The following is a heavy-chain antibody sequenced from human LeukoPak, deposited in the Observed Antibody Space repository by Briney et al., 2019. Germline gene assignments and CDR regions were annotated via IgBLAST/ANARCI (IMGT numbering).Heavy chain of an antibody. CDR2: IYYTGST. CDR3: ARGGVGLPMDY. V-gene: IGHV4-59*12. D-gene: IGHD5-12*01. J-gene: IGHJ4*02. CDR1: GVAITNYY. Sequence: SETLSLTCGVSGVAITNYYWNWIRQAPGKGLEWLGYIYYTGSTTYNPSVKSRITISLDTSKKQISLKLRSVTAADTAVYYCARGGVGLPMDYWGQGTLVTVSS.